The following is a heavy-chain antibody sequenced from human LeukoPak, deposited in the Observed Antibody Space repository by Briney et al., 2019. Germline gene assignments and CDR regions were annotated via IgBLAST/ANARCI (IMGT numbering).Heavy chain of an antibody. CDR3: ARDWGGITMVRGVIIDY. CDR2: ISAYNGNT. V-gene: IGHV1-18*01. D-gene: IGHD3-10*01. Sequence: GASVKVSCKASGYTFISDYISWVRQAPGQGLEWMGWISAYNGNTNYAQNLQGRVTLTTDTSTSTAYMELRSLRSDDTAVYYCARDWGGITMVRGVIIDYWGQGTLVTVSS. J-gene: IGHJ4*02. CDR1: GYTFISDY.